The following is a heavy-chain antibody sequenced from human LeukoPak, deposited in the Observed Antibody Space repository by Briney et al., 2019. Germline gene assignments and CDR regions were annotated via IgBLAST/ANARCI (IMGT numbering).Heavy chain of an antibody. CDR3: AIHIVVVPAAKKKNWFDP. V-gene: IGHV4-34*01. CDR1: GGSFSGYY. CDR2: INHSGST. D-gene: IGHD2-2*01. J-gene: IGHJ5*02. Sequence: SETLSLTCAVYGGSFSGYYWSWIRQPPGKGLEWIGEINHSGSTNYNPSLKSRVTISVDTSKNQFSLKLSSVTAADTAVYYCAIHIVVVPAAKKKNWFDPWGQGTLVTVSS.